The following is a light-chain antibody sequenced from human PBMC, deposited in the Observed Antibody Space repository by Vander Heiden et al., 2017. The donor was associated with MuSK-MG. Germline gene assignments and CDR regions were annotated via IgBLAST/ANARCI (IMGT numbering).Light chain of an antibody. CDR1: QDISNY. Sequence: DIQMTQSPSSLSASVGDRVTITCQASQDISNYLNWYQQKPGKAPKLLIYDASNLETGVPSRFSGSGSGTDFTFTISSLQPEDIATYYCQQYDNRITFGQGTRLDIK. J-gene: IGKJ5*01. CDR3: QQYDNRIT. CDR2: DAS. V-gene: IGKV1-33*01.